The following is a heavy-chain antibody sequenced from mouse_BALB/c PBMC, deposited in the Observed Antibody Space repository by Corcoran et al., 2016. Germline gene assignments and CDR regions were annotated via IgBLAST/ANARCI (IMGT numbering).Heavy chain of an antibody. D-gene: IGHD4-1*01. Sequence: QIQLVQSGPELKKPGETVKISCKASGYTFTNYGMNWVKQAPGKGLQWMGWINTYTGEPTYADDFKGRFAFSLETSASTAYLQINNLKNEDMATYFCAQTGTWFAYWGQGTLVTVSA. CDR3: AQTGTWFAY. CDR1: GYTFTNYG. V-gene: IGHV9-1*02. J-gene: IGHJ3*01. CDR2: INTYTGEP.